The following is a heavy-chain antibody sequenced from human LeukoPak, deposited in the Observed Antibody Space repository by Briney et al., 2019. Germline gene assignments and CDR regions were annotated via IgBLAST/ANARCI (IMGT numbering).Heavy chain of an antibody. Sequence: PGGSLRLSCAASGFSVSNNYMNWVRQSPGKGLEWVSVIFGGADTYYADSVKGRFTISRDDSKNTVYLQMSNLRAEDTAVYYCAREEIEEVPTLTFNWVAIYYSHYMDVWGKGTTVTVSS. V-gene: IGHV3-66*02. D-gene: IGHD5-12*01. CDR2: IFGGADT. CDR3: AREEIEEVPTLTFNWVAIYYSHYMDV. CDR1: GFSVSNNY. J-gene: IGHJ6*03.